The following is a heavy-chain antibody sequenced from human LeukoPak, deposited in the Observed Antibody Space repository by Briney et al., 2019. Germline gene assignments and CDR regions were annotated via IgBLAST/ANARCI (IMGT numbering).Heavy chain of an antibody. CDR2: ISSSGSTI. V-gene: IGHV3-48*03. J-gene: IGHJ5*02. CDR3: ARINYFDSSAYYH. D-gene: IGHD3-22*01. Sequence: GGSLRLSCAASGFTFSSYEMNWVRQAPGKGLEWVSYISSSGSTIYYADSVKGRFTISRDNAKNSLYLQMNSLRAEDTALYYCARINYFDSSAYYHWGQGTLVTVSS. CDR1: GFTFSSYE.